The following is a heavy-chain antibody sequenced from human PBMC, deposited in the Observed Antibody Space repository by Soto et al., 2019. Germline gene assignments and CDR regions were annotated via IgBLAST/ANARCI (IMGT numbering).Heavy chain of an antibody. CDR1: GFTFSNFA. Sequence: GGSLRLSCGASGFTFSNFAMSWVRQAPGRGLEWVSGISASGRDIHYADSVKGRFTISRDNSMNTVYLQMNSLRADDTALYYCAKNSGWFNTWGQGALVTVSS. V-gene: IGHV3-23*01. J-gene: IGHJ5*02. D-gene: IGHD3-10*01. CDR2: ISASGRDI. CDR3: AKNSGWFNT.